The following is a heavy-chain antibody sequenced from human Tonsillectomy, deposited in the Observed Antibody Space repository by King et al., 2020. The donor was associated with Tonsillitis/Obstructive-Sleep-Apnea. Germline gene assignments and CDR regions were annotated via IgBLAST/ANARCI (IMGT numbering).Heavy chain of an antibody. CDR1: GFSLSTSGMC. V-gene: IGHV2-70*11. CDR3: ARTLGYWSSTSCYWTLWY. J-gene: IGHJ4*02. CDR2: IDWDDDK. D-gene: IGHD2-2*01. Sequence: TLKESGPALVKPTQTLTLTCTFSGFSLSTSGMCVSWIRQPPGKALEWLARIDWDDDKYYSTSLKTRLTISKDTSKNQVVLTMTNMDPVDTATYYCARTLGYWSSTSCYWTLWYWGQGTLVTVSS.